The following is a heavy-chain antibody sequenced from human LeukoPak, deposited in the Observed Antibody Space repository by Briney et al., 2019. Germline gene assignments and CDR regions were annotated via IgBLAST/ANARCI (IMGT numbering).Heavy chain of an antibody. Sequence: GSLRLSCAASDFTFSSYWMHWVRQAPGEGLVWVSRISGDESSTNYADSVKGRFTISRDNARNTLFLQMNSLRAEDTAVYYCAREGGSFSRYFDSWGQGTLVTVSS. J-gene: IGHJ4*02. CDR2: ISGDESST. V-gene: IGHV3-74*01. CDR3: AREGGSFSRYFDS. CDR1: DFTFSSYW. D-gene: IGHD1-26*01.